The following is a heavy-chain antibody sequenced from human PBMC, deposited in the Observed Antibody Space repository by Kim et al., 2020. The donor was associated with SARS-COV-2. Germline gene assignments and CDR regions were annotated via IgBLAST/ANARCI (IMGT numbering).Heavy chain of an antibody. V-gene: IGHV3-30*04. CDR3: ARLPGIAAAGTLYFYGMDV. J-gene: IGHJ6*02. CDR2: ISYDGNNK. Sequence: GGSLRLSCAVSGFTFRSYAMHWVRQAPGKGLEWVAVISYDGNNKYCADSVKGRFTISRDNSKNTLYLQMNSLRPEDTAVYYCARLPGIAAAGTLYFYGMDVWGQGSTVTVSS. CDR1: GFTFRSYA. D-gene: IGHD6-25*01.